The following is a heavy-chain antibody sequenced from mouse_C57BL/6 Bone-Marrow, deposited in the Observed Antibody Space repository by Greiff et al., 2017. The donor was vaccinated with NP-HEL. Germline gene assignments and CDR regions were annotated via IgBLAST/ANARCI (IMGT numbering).Heavy chain of an antibody. J-gene: IGHJ2*01. CDR3: ARAVYYDYDGYFDD. Sequence: QVQLQQPGAELVRPGSSVKLSCKASGYTFTSYWMDWVKQRPGQGLEWIGNIYPSDSETHYNQKFKDKATLNVDKSSSTAYMQLSSLTSEDSAVYYCARAVYYDYDGYFDDWGQGTTLTVSS. V-gene: IGHV1-61*01. CDR2: IYPSDSET. CDR1: GYTFTSYW. D-gene: IGHD2-4*01.